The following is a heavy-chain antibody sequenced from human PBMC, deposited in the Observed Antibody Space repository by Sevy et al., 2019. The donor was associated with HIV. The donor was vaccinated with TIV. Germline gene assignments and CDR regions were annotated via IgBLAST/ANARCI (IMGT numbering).Heavy chain of an antibody. CDR3: ARGDYYDSSDYNYYYMDV. CDR1: GFTFTSYA. V-gene: IGHV1-3*04. CDR2: INTDNGNT. D-gene: IGHD3-22*01. Sequence: ASVKVSCKASGFTFTSYAMHWVRQAPGQRLEWMGWINTDNGNTKYSQRFRGRVTITRDTSASTAYMDLSSLRSEYTAVYYCARGDYYDSSDYNYYYMDVWGKGTTVTVSS. J-gene: IGHJ6*03.